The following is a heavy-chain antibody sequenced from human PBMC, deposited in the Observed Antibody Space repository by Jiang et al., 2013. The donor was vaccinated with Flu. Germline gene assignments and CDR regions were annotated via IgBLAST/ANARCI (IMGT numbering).Heavy chain of an antibody. Sequence: QLLESGGGVVQPGRSLRLSCAASGFTFRNHGMHWVRQAPGKGLEWVAAISNDGNKKYYGDSVKGRLTISRDNSKNTLFLQMNSLRAEDTAVFYCARDGPPTSGYGLGLYFDHWGQGTLVTVSS. CDR3: ARDGPPTSGYGLGLYFDH. J-gene: IGHJ4*02. CDR1: GFTFRNHG. V-gene: IGHV3-30*03. CDR2: ISNDGNKK. D-gene: IGHD3-22*01.